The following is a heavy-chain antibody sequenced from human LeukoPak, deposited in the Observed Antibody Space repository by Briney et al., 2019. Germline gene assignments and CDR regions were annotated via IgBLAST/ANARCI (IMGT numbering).Heavy chain of an antibody. CDR3: ARQPPQYYGMDV. V-gene: IGHV4-4*07. D-gene: IGHD1-14*01. CDR1: GGSFSNYY. CDR2: IYTSGST. Sequence: PSETLSLTCTVSGGSFSNYYWSWIRQPAGKGLEWIGRIYTSGSTNYNPSVKSRVTMSVDTSNNQFFLKLTSVTAADTAVYYCARQPPQYYGMDVWGQGTTVTVSS. J-gene: IGHJ6*02.